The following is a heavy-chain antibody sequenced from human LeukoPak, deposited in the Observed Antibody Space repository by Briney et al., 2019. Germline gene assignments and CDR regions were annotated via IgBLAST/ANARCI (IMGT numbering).Heavy chain of an antibody. CDR2: IHYSGST. D-gene: IGHD5-24*01. V-gene: IGHV4-59*01. CDR1: GGSINSYY. Sequence: SETLSLTCTVSGGSINSYYWSWIRQPPGRGLEWIGSIHYSGSTSYNPSLRSRVTISVDTSKNQFPLKLSSVTAADTAVYYCARGTFFNNNDYNTVHDYWGQGTLVTVSS. J-gene: IGHJ4*02. CDR3: ARGTFFNNNDYNTVHDY.